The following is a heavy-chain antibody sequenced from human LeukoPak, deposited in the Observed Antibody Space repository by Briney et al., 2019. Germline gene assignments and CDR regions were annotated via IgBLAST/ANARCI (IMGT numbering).Heavy chain of an antibody. V-gene: IGHV4-30-2*01. CDR3: ARTAVAGTYDY. CDR2: IYHSGST. CDR1: GGSISSGGYS. J-gene: IGHJ4*02. D-gene: IGHD6-19*01. Sequence: SETLSLTCAVSGGSISSGGYSWSWIRQPPGKGLEWIGYIYHSGSTYYNPSLKGRVTISVDRSKNQFSLKLSSVTAADTAVYYCARTAVAGTYDYWGQGTLVTVSS.